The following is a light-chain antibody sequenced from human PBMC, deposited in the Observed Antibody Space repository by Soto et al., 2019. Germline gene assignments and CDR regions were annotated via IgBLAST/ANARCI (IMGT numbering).Light chain of an antibody. V-gene: IGLV2-14*01. CDR1: SSDIGGYSY. Sequence: QSALTQPASVSGSPGQSITISCTGTSSDIGGYSYVSWYQQHPGKAPKLMIYEVSNRPSGVSNRFSGSKSGNTASLSISGLQAEDEADYHCSSYTINRTGVFGTGTKVTVL. CDR3: SSYTINRTGV. CDR2: EVS. J-gene: IGLJ1*01.